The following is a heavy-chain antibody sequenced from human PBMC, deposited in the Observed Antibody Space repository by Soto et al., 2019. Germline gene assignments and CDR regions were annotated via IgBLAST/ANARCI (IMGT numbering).Heavy chain of an antibody. Sequence: SETLSLTCTVSGGSISSADYCWTWIRQPPGKGLEWIGYIYYSGSTYYNPSLRSRLIISVDTSKNQFSLKLSSVTAADTAVYFCARGEYDILTGYYSPWFDTWGQGXQVTVSS. D-gene: IGHD3-9*01. CDR3: ARGEYDILTGYYSPWFDT. CDR2: IYYSGST. J-gene: IGHJ5*02. V-gene: IGHV4-30-4*01. CDR1: GGSISSADYC.